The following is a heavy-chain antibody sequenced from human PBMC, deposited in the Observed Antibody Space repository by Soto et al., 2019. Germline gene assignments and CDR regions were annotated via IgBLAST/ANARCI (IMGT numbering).Heavy chain of an antibody. V-gene: IGHV1-69*02. CDR1: GDTFSSYT. D-gene: IGHD4-17*01. CDR2: IIPIVSRV. Sequence: QVQLVQSGPEVKRPGSSIKVSCESSGDTFSSYTFSWVRQASGQGLEWMGRIIPIVSRVNSAQKFQGRVTITADKSTNTAYMEMRSLRSEDTAVYYCARHLYFYGTLPSQYQHGMDVWGQGTTVTVSS. J-gene: IGHJ6*02. CDR3: ARHLYFYGTLPSQYQHGMDV.